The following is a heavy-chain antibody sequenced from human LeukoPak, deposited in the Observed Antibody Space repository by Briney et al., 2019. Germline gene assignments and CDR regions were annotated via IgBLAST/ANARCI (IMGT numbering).Heavy chain of an antibody. Sequence: SETLSLTGTVSGGSISSYYWSWMRQPAGKGLEWIGRIYTSGSTNYNPSLKSRVTTSVDTSKNQFSLKLSSVTAADTAVYYCARHGREVVAAPYFDYWGQGTLVTVSS. CDR1: GGSISSYY. CDR3: ARHGREVVAAPYFDY. J-gene: IGHJ4*02. V-gene: IGHV4-4*07. CDR2: IYTSGST. D-gene: IGHD2-15*01.